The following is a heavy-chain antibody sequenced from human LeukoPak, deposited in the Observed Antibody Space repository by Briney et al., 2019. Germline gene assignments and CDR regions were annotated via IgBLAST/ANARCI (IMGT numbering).Heavy chain of an antibody. Sequence: PGGSLGLSCAASGFTFSSYWMHWVRQAPGKGPVWVSRINSDGSRTTYADSVKGRFTISRDNAKNTLHLQMNSLRAEDTAVYYCARDVQAGPGYWGQGTLVTVSS. V-gene: IGHV3-74*01. CDR3: ARDVQAGPGY. CDR1: GFTFSSYW. J-gene: IGHJ4*02. CDR2: INSDGSRT. D-gene: IGHD6-19*01.